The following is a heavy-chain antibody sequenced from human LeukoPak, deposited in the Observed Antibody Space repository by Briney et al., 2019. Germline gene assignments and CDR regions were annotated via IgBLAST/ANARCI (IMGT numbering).Heavy chain of an antibody. CDR2: IYYSGST. CDR3: ERAQLLWFGELGYYIDV. V-gene: IGHV4-59*12. J-gene: IGHJ6*03. CDR1: GGSISSYY. D-gene: IGHD3-10*01. Sequence: PSETLSLTCTVSGGSISSYYWSWIRQPPGKGLGWIGYIYYSGSTNYNTSLKSRVTISVDTSKNQFSLKLSSVTAADTAVYYCERAQLLWFGELGYYIDVWGKGTTVTVSS.